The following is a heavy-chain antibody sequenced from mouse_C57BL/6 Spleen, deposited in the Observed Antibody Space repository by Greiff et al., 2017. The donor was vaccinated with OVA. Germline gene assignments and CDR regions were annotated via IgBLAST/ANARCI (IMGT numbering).Heavy chain of an antibody. CDR3: ARYRLDFDV. CDR1: GYPFPSYW. V-gene: IGHV1-55*01. Sequence: VQLQQPGAELVKPGASVKMSCKASGYPFPSYWITWVKQRPGQGLEWIGDIYPGSGSTNYNEKFKSKATLTVDTSSSTAYMQLSSLTSEDSAVYYCARYRLDFDVWGTGTTVTVSS. J-gene: IGHJ1*03. CDR2: IYPGSGST.